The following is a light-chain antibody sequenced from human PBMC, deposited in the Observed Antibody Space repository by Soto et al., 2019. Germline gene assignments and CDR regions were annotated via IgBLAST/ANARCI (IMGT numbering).Light chain of an antibody. Sequence: EIVMTQSPATLSVSPGERATLSCRPSQSVSSNLAWYQQKPGQAPRLLIYGASTRATGIPARFSGSGSGTEFTLTISSLEFEDSAVYYCQQRSDWPSISFGQGTRLEIK. CDR3: QQRSDWPSIS. J-gene: IGKJ5*01. CDR1: QSVSSN. CDR2: GAS. V-gene: IGKV3-15*01.